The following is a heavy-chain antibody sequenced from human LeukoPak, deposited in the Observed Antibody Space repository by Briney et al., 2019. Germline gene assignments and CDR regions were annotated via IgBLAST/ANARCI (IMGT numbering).Heavy chain of an antibody. D-gene: IGHD6-19*01. CDR1: GFTFSSHG. V-gene: IGHV3-33*01. CDR2: IRYDGSKK. CDR3: AREDSSGWDFDY. J-gene: IGHJ4*02. Sequence: GGSLRLSCAASGFTFSSHGMHWVRQAPGKGLEWVATIRYDGSKKWYAESVRGRFTISRDDSKNTLFLQMNNLRVEDTAVYYCAREDSSGWDFDYWGQGTLVTVSS.